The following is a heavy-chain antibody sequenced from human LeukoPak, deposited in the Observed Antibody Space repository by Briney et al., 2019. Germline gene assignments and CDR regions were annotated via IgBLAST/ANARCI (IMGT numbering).Heavy chain of an antibody. V-gene: IGHV4-34*01. J-gene: IGHJ4*02. Sequence: SETLSLTCAVYGGSFNGYYWTWISQPPGKGLEWIGEINHSGGTDYNPSLKSRVTISVDTSKNQFSLKLNSVTAADTAVYYCARGQLRLSNWGQGSLVIVSS. CDR1: GGSFNGYY. D-gene: IGHD2-2*01. CDR2: INHSGGT. CDR3: ARGQLRLSN.